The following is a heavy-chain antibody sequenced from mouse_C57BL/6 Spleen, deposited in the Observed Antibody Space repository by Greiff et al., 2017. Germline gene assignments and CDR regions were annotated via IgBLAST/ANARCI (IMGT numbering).Heavy chain of an antibody. CDR3: ARMVTYYAMDY. D-gene: IGHD2-2*01. V-gene: IGHV1-50*01. Sequence: QVQLQQPGAELVKPGASVKLSCKASGYTFTSYWMQWVKQRPGQGLEWIGEIDPSASYTNYNQKFKGKATLTVDTSSSTAYMQLSSLTSEDSAVYYCARMVTYYAMDYWGQGTSVTVSS. CDR1: GYTFTSYW. CDR2: IDPSASYT. J-gene: IGHJ4*01.